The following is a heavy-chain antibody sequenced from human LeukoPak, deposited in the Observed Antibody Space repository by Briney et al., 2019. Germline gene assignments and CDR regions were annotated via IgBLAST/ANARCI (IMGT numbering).Heavy chain of an antibody. CDR3: ARTGETAVDSRGLFDY. J-gene: IGHJ4*02. CDR2: INHSGST. CDR1: GGSISSSNW. V-gene: IGHV4-4*02. D-gene: IGHD5-18*01. Sequence: PSGTLSLTCAVSGGSISSSNWWSWVRQPPGKGLEWIGEINHSGSTNYNPSLKSRVSISADTSKNQFSLKLSSVTAADTAVYYCARTGETAVDSRGLFDYWGQGTLVTVSS.